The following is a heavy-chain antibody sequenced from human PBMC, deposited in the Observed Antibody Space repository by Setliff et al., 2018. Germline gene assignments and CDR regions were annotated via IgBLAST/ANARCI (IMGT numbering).Heavy chain of an antibody. CDR3: AREGVDTRSSTDYRYYMDV. D-gene: IGHD5-18*01. CDR2: LSASNGNR. CDR1: GYTFTNYG. V-gene: IGHV1-18*01. J-gene: IGHJ6*03. Sequence: GASVKVSCKASGYTFTNYGVSWVRQAPGQGLEWMGWLSASNGNRNNAQKFQGRVTMTTDTSTSTAYMELRSLGSDDTAVYYCAREGVDTRSSTDYRYYMDVWGKGTTVTVSS.